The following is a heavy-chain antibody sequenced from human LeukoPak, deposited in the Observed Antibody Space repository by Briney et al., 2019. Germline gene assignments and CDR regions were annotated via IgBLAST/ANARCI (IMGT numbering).Heavy chain of an antibody. CDR3: AREYRQYCTNGVCYTFDY. Sequence: PSETLSLTCTVSGYSISSGYYWGWIRQPPGKGLEWIGSIYHSGSTYYNPSLKSRVTISVDTSKNQFSLKLSSVTAADTAVYYCAREYRQYCTNGVCYTFDYWGQGTLVTVSS. CDR1: GYSISSGYY. J-gene: IGHJ4*02. V-gene: IGHV4-38-2*02. D-gene: IGHD2-8*01. CDR2: IYHSGST.